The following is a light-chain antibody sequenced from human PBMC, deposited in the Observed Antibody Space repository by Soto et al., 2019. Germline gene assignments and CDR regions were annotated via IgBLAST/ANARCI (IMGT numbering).Light chain of an antibody. CDR1: QSVSSSY. CDR2: GAS. J-gene: IGKJ2*01. Sequence: EIVLTQSPGTLSLSPGERATLSCRASQSVSSSYLAWYQQKPGQAPRLLIYGASSRATGIPDRFGGSGSGTDFTLTISRLEPEDFAVYYCQHYGRSPYTFGQGTKLEIK. V-gene: IGKV3-20*01. CDR3: QHYGRSPYT.